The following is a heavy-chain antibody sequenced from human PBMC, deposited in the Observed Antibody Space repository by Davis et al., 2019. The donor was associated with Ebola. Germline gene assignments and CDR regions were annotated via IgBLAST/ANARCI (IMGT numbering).Heavy chain of an antibody. D-gene: IGHD3-3*01. CDR1: GNSFTSHW. CDR3: ARRLRSDLTIDY. Sequence: GESLKISCKDSGNSFTSHWIGWVRQMPGKGLEWMGIIYPGDSDTRYSPSFQGQVTISADTSISTAYLQWSSLKASDSAVYYCARRLRSDLTIDYWGQGTRVTVSS. J-gene: IGHJ4*02. V-gene: IGHV5-51*01. CDR2: IYPGDSDT.